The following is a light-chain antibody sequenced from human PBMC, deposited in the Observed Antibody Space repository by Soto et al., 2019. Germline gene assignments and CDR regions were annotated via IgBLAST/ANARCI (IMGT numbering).Light chain of an antibody. Sequence: QPVLTQSPSASASLGASVKLTCTLSSGHSSYAIAWHQQQPEKGPRYLMKLNSDGSHSKGDGIPDRFSGSSSGAERYLSISSLRAREEADDYSLTWGTGLRVFGGGTKLAAL. CDR3: LTWGTGLRV. J-gene: IGLJ2*01. CDR1: SGHSSYA. V-gene: IGLV4-69*01. CDR2: LNSDGSH.